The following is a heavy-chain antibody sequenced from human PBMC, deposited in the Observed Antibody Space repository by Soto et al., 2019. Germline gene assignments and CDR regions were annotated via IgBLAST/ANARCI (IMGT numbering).Heavy chain of an antibody. CDR3: ARLPPRPKADSSGYYYFYYGMDV. Sequence: GASVKVSCKASGYTFTSYYMHWVRQAPGQGLEWMGGIIPIFGTANYAQKFQGRVTITADESTSTAYMELSSLRSEDTAVYYCARLPPRPKADSSGYYYFYYGMDVWGQGTTVTVSS. J-gene: IGHJ6*02. CDR1: GYTFTSYY. CDR2: IIPIFGTA. D-gene: IGHD3-22*01. V-gene: IGHV1-69*13.